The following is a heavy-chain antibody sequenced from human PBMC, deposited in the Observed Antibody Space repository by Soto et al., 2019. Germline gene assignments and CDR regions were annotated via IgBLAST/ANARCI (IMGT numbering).Heavy chain of an antibody. Sequence: ASVRVSCKVSGYTLTELSIHWVRQPPGKGLEWMGGFDPEDGETIYAQKFQGRVTMTEDTSTDTAYMELSSLRSEDTAVYYCASGIIVGAPLTCFDLWGRGTLVTVSS. V-gene: IGHV1-24*01. J-gene: IGHJ2*01. CDR1: GYTLTELS. D-gene: IGHD1-26*01. CDR3: ASGIIVGAPLTCFDL. CDR2: FDPEDGET.